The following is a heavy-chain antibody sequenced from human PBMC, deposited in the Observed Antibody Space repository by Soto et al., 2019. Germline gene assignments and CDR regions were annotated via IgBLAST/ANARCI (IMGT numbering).Heavy chain of an antibody. CDR1: GFSFRSYA. CDR3: AKATSAYTYGYFDY. CDR2: ISHDGSNQ. D-gene: IGHD5-18*01. Sequence: PGGSLRRSCEASGFSFRSYAMQWVRQAPGKGLEWVAVISHDGSNQYYADSLKGRFTISRDNSKTTLYLQINSLRTEDTAVYYCAKATSAYTYGYFDYWGQGTLVTVSS. V-gene: IGHV3-30-3*01. J-gene: IGHJ4*02.